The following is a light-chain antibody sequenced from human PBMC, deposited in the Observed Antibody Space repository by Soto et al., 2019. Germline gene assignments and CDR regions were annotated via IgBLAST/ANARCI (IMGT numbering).Light chain of an antibody. CDR1: QSVSSS. CDR3: QQYGGSPIT. Sequence: IELTQSPATLSFSPRERPTLSCSASQSVSSSLAWYQQKTGQAPRLLISGASSRATGIPDRFSGSGSETDFTLTISRLEPEDFALYYCQQYGGSPITFGQGTRLEIK. V-gene: IGKV3-20*01. J-gene: IGKJ5*01. CDR2: GAS.